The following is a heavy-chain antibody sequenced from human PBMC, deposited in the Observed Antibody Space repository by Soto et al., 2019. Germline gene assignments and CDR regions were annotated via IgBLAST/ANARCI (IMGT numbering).Heavy chain of an antibody. J-gene: IGHJ4*02. CDR2: IRGSGGST. CDR1: GFTFSSYA. Sequence: GGSLRLSCAASGFTFSSYAMSWVRQAPGKGLEWVSAIRGSGGSTYYADSVKGRFTISRDNSKNTLYLQMNSLRAEDTAVYYWASSIAARAARGFGGFDYWGQGTLVTVSS. CDR3: ASSIAARAARGFGGFDY. D-gene: IGHD6-6*01. V-gene: IGHV3-23*01.